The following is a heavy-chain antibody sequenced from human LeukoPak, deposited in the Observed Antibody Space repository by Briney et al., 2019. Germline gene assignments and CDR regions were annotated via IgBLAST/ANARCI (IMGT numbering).Heavy chain of an antibody. V-gene: IGHV1-2*02. CDR1: GYTFTGYY. J-gene: IGHJ4*02. Sequence: GASVKVSFKASGYTFTGYYMHWVRQAPGQGLEWMGWINPNSGGTNYAQKFQGRVTMTRDTSISTAYMELSRLRSDDTAVYYCARVLGIAAADTFDYWGQGTLVTVSS. CDR2: INPNSGGT. D-gene: IGHD6-13*01. CDR3: ARVLGIAAADTFDY.